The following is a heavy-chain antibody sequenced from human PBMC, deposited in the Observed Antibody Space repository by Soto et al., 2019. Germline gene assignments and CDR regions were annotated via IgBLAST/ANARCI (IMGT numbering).Heavy chain of an antibody. CDR1: GFAFSSYA. V-gene: IGHV3-30*18. Sequence: GGSLRLSCEASGFAFSSYAMHWVRQAPGKGLEWVGVISYDGNYIYYADSVKGRFTISRDNSKNTLYVQVNSLRPEDTAVYYCSKGILSATIGPYAMDVWGQGTTVTVSS. CDR2: ISYDGNYI. J-gene: IGHJ6*02. D-gene: IGHD3-16*01. CDR3: SKGILSATIGPYAMDV.